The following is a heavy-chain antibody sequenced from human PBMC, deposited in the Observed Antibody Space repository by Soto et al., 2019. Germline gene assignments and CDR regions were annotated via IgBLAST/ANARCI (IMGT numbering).Heavy chain of an antibody. D-gene: IGHD5-12*01. V-gene: IGHV1-18*04. Sequence: ASVKVSCKASGYTFSSYWISWVRQAPGQGLEWVGWISTYTGHTNYAQKLQDRVTMTTDTSTGTASMELRSLISDDTAVYYCTRDLGLHNGYYYGMDVWGQGTTVTVSS. CDR3: TRDLGLHNGYYYGMDV. J-gene: IGHJ6*02. CDR1: GYTFSSYW. CDR2: ISTYTGHT.